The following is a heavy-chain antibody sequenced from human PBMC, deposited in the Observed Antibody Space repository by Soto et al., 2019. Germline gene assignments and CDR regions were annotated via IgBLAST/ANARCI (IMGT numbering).Heavy chain of an antibody. J-gene: IGHJ4*02. CDR3: ASYGGNSAYSFDY. CDR1: GGSISSYY. D-gene: IGHD4-17*01. V-gene: IGHV4-59*01. Sequence: QVQLQESGPGLVKPSETLSLTCTVSGGSISSYYWSWIRQPPGKGLECIGHIYYSGSTNYNPSLKSRVTISVDTSKNQFSLKLSSVTAADTAVYYCASYGGNSAYSFDYWGQGTLVTVSS. CDR2: IYYSGST.